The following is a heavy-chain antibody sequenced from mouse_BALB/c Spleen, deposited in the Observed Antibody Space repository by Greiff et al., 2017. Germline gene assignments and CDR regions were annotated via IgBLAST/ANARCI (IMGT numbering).Heavy chain of an antibody. CDR2: ISNGGGST. V-gene: IGHV5-12-2*01. Sequence: EVMLVESGGGLVQPGGSLKLSCAASGFTFSSYTMSWVRQTPEKRLEWVAYISNGGGSTYYPDSVKGRFTISRDNARNILYLQMSSLRSEDTAMYYCARGRYDGYFFDYWGQGTTLTVSS. CDR1: GFTFSSYT. J-gene: IGHJ2*01. CDR3: ARGRYDGYFFDY. D-gene: IGHD2-3*01.